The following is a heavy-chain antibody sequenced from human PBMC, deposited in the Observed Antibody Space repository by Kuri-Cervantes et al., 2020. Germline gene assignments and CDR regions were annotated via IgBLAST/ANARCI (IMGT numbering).Heavy chain of an antibody. CDR1: GGSFSGYY. J-gene: IGHJ3*02. CDR2: INHSGST. CDR3: VRHYSEGDAFDI. V-gene: IGHV4-34*01. D-gene: IGHD2-15*01. Sequence: ESLKISCAVYGGSFSGYYWSWIRQPPGKGLEWIGEINHSGSTNYNPSLKSRVTISVDTSKNQFSLQLTSVTAADTAVYYCVRHYSEGDAFDIWGQGTRVTVSS.